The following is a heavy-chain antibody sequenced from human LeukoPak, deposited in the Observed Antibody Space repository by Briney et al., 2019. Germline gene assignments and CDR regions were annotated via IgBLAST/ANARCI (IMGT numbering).Heavy chain of an antibody. J-gene: IGHJ4*02. CDR1: GFPFSSYG. CDR2: IRYDGSNK. CDR3: AKDSGVEGSY. Sequence: GGSLRLSCVASGFPFSSYGMHWVRQAPAKGLEWVAFIRYDGSNKYYADSVKGRFTISRDNSKNMMFLQMDSLTPEDTAVYYCAKDSGVEGSYWGQGTLVTVSS. V-gene: IGHV3-30*02. D-gene: IGHD3-10*01.